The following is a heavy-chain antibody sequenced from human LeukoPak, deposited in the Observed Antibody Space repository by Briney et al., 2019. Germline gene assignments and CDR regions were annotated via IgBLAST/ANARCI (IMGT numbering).Heavy chain of an antibody. CDR2: ISAYNGNT. J-gene: IGHJ4*02. Sequence: ASVKVSCKASGYTFTSYGISWVRQAPGQGLEWMGWISAYNGNTNYAQKLQGRVTMTTDTSTGTAYMELRSLRSDDTAVYYCASDDYGDLSFDYWGQGTLVTVSS. CDR1: GYTFTSYG. D-gene: IGHD4-17*01. CDR3: ASDDYGDLSFDY. V-gene: IGHV1-18*01.